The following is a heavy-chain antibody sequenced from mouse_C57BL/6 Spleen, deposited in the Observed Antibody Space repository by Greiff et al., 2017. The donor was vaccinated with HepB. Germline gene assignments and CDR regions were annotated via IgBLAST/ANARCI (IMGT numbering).Heavy chain of an antibody. D-gene: IGHD2-4*01. CDR2: IHTNSGST. CDR3: ARGNDYDVFDY. J-gene: IGHJ2*01. CDR1: GYTFTSYW. Sequence: QVQLQQPGAELVKPGASVKLSCKASGYTFTSYWMHWVKQRPGQGLEWIGMIHTNSGSTNYNEKFKSKATLTVDKSSSTAYMQLSSLTSEDSAVYYCARGNDYDVFDYWGQGTTLTVSS. V-gene: IGHV1-64*01.